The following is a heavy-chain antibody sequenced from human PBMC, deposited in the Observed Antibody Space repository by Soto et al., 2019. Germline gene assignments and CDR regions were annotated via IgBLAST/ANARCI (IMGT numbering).Heavy chain of an antibody. V-gene: IGHV4-59*08. CDR2: IYYSGST. CDR1: GGSISSYY. D-gene: IGHD5-18*01. J-gene: IGHJ4*02. Sequence: QVQLQESGPGLVKPSETLSLTCTVSGGSISSYYWSWIRQPPGKGLEWIGYIYYSGSTNYNPSLKRRVTISVDTSKNQFALKLSSVTAADTAVHYCARRYGSCFDYWGQGTLVTVSS. CDR3: ARRYGSCFDY.